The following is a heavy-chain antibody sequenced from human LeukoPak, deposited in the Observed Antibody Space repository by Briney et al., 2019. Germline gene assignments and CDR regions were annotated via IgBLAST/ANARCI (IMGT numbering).Heavy chain of an antibody. CDR2: IYYSGST. CDR3: ARRAGFWSGYDAFDI. J-gene: IGHJ3*02. CDR1: GGSVSSSSYY. V-gene: IGHV4-39*01. D-gene: IGHD3-3*01. Sequence: SETLSLTCTVSGGSVSSSSYYWGWIRQPPGKGLEWIGSIYYSGSTYYNPSLKSRVTISVDTSKNQFSLKLSSVTAADTAVYYCARRAGFWSGYDAFDIWGQGTMVTVSS.